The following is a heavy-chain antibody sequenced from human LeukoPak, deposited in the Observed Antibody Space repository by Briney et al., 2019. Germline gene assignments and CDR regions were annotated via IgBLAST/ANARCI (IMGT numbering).Heavy chain of an antibody. CDR3: AKDSNSGYVSVGPDY. CDR1: GFVVSNYC. J-gene: IGHJ4*02. Sequence: PGGSLRLSCQTSGFVVSNYCMHWVRQAPGKGLEWVAFVRYDESNEYYADSVKGRFTISRDNSRNTLYLQMNSLRAEDTGVYSCAKDSNSGYVSVGPDYWGLGSLVTVSS. V-gene: IGHV3-30*02. CDR2: VRYDESNE. D-gene: IGHD5-12*01.